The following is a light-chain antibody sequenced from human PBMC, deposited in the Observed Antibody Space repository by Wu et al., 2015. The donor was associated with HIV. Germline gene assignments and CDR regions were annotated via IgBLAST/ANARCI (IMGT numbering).Light chain of an antibody. CDR2: DAS. V-gene: IGKV3-15*01. Sequence: MVMTRSPAILSVSPGERVTLSCRASQSVNSDLAWYQQKPGQAPRLLIYDASTRATDIPARFSGSGSGTEFTLTISSLQSEDFAVYYCQQYNNWPPWTFGQGTKVEIK. J-gene: IGKJ1*01. CDR1: QSVNSD. CDR3: QQYNNWPPWT.